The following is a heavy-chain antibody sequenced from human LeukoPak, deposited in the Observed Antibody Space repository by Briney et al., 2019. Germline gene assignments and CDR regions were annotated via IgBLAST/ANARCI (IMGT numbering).Heavy chain of an antibody. CDR2: ISSSGSTL. J-gene: IGHJ4*02. V-gene: IGHV3-11*01. CDR1: GFTFSEHY. D-gene: IGHD5-24*01. Sequence: GGSLRLSCAASGFTFSEHYMSWTRQAPGKGLEWVSYISSSGSTLYYADSVKGRFTISRDNAKNSLYLQMNSLRAEDTAVYYCAKNGQITMATIVDYWGQGTLVTVSS. CDR3: AKNGQITMATIVDY.